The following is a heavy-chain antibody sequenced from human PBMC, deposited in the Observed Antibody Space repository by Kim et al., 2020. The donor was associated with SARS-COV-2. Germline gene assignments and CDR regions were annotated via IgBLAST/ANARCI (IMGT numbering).Heavy chain of an antibody. CDR3: AREGYRSSGWSWFDP. J-gene: IGHJ5*02. V-gene: IGHV3-21*01. D-gene: IGHD6-19*01. CDR1: GFTFSSYS. Sequence: GGSLRLSCAASGFTFSSYSMNWVRQAPGKGLEWVSSISSSSSYIYYADSVKGRFTISRDNAKNSLYLQMNSLRAEDTAVYYCAREGYRSSGWSWFDPWGQGTLVTVSS. CDR2: ISSSSSYI.